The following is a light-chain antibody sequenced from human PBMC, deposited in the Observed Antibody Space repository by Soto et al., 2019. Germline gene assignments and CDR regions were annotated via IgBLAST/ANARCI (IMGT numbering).Light chain of an antibody. J-gene: IGKJ3*01. Sequence: DVELTQSPLSLSVTLGQSASISCRSSQSLVYTDGRTYLNWIQQRPGQAPRRLIYYVSGRDSGVPDSFSGSGSGTAFTLELSRVEAEDVGVYYCTQGSYWPSTFGPGTRVDIK. CDR1: QSLVYTDGRTY. CDR3: TQGSYWPST. CDR2: YVS. V-gene: IGKV2-30*01.